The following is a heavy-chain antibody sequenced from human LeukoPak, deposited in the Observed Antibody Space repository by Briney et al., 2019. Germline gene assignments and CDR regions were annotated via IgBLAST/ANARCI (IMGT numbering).Heavy chain of an antibody. Sequence: PGGSLRLSCKASGYTFTSYGISWVRQAPGQGLEWMGWISAYNGNTNYAQKLQGRVTMTTDTSTSTAYMELRSLRSDDTAVYYCARSDSSGSEYYGMDVWGQGTTVTVSS. CDR2: ISAYNGNT. V-gene: IGHV1-18*01. CDR3: ARSDSSGSEYYGMDV. CDR1: GYTFTSYG. J-gene: IGHJ6*02. D-gene: IGHD3-22*01.